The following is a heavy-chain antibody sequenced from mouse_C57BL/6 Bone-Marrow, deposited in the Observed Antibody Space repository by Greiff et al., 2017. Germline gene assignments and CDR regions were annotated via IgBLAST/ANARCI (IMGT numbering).Heavy chain of an antibody. Sequence: QVQLQQPGAELVMPGASVKLSCKASGYTFTSYWMHWVKQRPGQGLEWIGEIDPSDSYTNYNQKFKGTSTLTVDKSSSPAYMQLSSLTSEYSAFYYCSRFSIYDGYLWFASWGQGTLVTVSA. D-gene: IGHD2-3*01. CDR1: GYTFTSYW. J-gene: IGHJ3*01. V-gene: IGHV1-69*01. CDR2: IDPSDSYT. CDR3: SRFSIYDGYLWFAS.